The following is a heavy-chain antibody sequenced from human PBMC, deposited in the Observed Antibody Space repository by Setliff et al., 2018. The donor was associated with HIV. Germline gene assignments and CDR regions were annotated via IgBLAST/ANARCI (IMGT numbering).Heavy chain of an antibody. Sequence: SETLSLTCTVSGGSLSSTTYCWGWIRQPPGKGLEWIGIIDYSGNTYYNPSLKSRITISVDTSKNQFSLKLSSVTAADTAVYYCERSGPVWFGEPPYYFDSWGLGTLVTVSS. V-gene: IGHV4-39*07. D-gene: IGHD3-10*01. J-gene: IGHJ4*02. CDR1: GGSLSSTTYC. CDR2: IDYSGNT. CDR3: ERSGPVWFGEPPYYFDS.